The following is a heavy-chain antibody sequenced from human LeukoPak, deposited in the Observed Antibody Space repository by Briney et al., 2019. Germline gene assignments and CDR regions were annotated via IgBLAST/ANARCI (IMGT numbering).Heavy chain of an antibody. CDR1: GGSISSGDYY. D-gene: IGHD6-6*01. V-gene: IGHV4-30-4*01. CDR3: ARGSWSSSIDY. Sequence: SQTLSLTCTVSGGSISSGDYYWSWIRQPPGKGLEWIGYIYYRGSTYYDPSLKSRLTISVDTSKNQFSLRLSSVTAADTAVYYCARGSWSSSIDYWGQGTLVTVSS. CDR2: IYYRGST. J-gene: IGHJ4*02.